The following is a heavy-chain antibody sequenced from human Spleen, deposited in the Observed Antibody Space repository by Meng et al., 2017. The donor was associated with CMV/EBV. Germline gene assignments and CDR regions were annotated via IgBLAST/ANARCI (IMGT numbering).Heavy chain of an antibody. CDR3: ARNLGYCSSTSCYYYYYYGMDV. V-gene: IGHV4-39*07. D-gene: IGHD2-2*01. CDR1: GGSISSSRYY. CDR2: MSYSGGT. J-gene: IGHJ6*02. Sequence: GSLRLSCTVSGGSISSSRYYWGWIRQPPGKGLEWIGTMSYSGGTYYNPSLKSRVIISGDKSKNQFSLKLSSVTAADTAVYYCARNLGYCSSTSCYYYYYYGMDVWGQGTTVTVSS.